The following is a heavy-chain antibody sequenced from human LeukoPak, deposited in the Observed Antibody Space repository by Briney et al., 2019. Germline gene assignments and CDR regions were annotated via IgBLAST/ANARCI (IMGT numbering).Heavy chain of an antibody. CDR2: IRNDRTST. CDR1: GFTFSNFW. Sequence: GESLRLSCAASGFTFSNFWMHWVSHAHGKGLVWVSHIRNDRTSTNYADHVKGRFTISRDNAKNTLYLQMNSLRDDDTAVYYCARARYDYRLPVDPWGQGTLVTVSS. J-gene: IGHJ5*02. D-gene: IGHD5-12*01. V-gene: IGHV3-74*01. CDR3: ARARYDYRLPVDP.